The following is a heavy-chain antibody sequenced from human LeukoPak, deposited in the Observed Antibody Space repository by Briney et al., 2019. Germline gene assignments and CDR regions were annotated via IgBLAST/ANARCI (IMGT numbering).Heavy chain of an antibody. D-gene: IGHD6-19*01. CDR3: ARIAVAATEQGDY. CDR2: IYHSWTT. V-gene: IGHV4-38-2*02. CDR1: GYSISTGYY. J-gene: IGHJ4*02. Sequence: SKTLSLTCTVSGYSISTGYYWGWIRQPPGKGLEWMGSIYHSWTTDYNPSLKSRVTISVDTSKNPFSLKLSSVTAADTAVYYCARIAVAATEQGDYWGQGTLVTVSS.